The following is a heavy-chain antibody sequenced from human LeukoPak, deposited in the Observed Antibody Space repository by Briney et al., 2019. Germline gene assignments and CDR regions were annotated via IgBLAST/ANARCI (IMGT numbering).Heavy chain of an antibody. V-gene: IGHV1-18*01. Sequence: ASVKVSCKASGYTFTSYGISWVRQAPGQGLEWMGWISAYNGNTNYAQKLQGRVTMTTDTSTGTAYMELRSLRSDDTAVYYCARFIGGYSSSWYDGYYYYYYMDVWGKGTTVTISS. CDR2: ISAYNGNT. D-gene: IGHD6-13*01. J-gene: IGHJ6*03. CDR1: GYTFTSYG. CDR3: ARFIGGYSSSWYDGYYYYYYMDV.